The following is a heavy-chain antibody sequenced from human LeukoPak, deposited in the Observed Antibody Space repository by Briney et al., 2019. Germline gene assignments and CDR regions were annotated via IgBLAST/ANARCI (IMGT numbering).Heavy chain of an antibody. D-gene: IGHD2-2*01. Sequence: GGTLRLSCAASGFTFSDYYMSWIRQAPGKGLEWVSYIYSSRSYTNYADSVKGRFTISRDNAKNSLYLQMNSLRAEDTAVYYGARDRRRKGYCSSTSCYVGSDYWGQGTLVTVSS. CDR3: ARDRRRKGYCSSTSCYVGSDY. V-gene: IGHV3-11*06. CDR1: GFTFSDYY. J-gene: IGHJ4*02. CDR2: IYSSRSYT.